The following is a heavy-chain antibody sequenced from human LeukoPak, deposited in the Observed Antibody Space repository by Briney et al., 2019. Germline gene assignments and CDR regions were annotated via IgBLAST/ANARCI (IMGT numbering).Heavy chain of an antibody. CDR1: GYRFTSYW. CDR2: IYPGDSDT. J-gene: IGHJ6*02. Sequence: GGSLKISFKGSGYRFTSYWIGWVRPMPGKGLEWMGIIYPGDSDTRYSPSFQGQVTISADKSISTAYLQWSSLKASDTAMYYCARHFSQQLSYYYYGMDVWGQGTTVTVSS. D-gene: IGHD6-13*01. CDR3: ARHFSQQLSYYYYGMDV. V-gene: IGHV5-51*01.